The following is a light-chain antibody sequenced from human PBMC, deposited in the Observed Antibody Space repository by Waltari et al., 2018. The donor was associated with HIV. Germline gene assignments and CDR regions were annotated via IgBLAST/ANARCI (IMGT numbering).Light chain of an antibody. Sequence: DIVMTQSPDSLAVSLGGRATLNCKSSQSVLSSSNNKNYLVWYQQKPGQPPNVLIYWASTRESGVPDRFSGGGSGTDFTLTISSLQAEDVAVYYCQQYYSLPWTFGQGTKVEIK. CDR2: WAS. CDR1: QSVLSSSNNKNY. V-gene: IGKV4-1*01. J-gene: IGKJ1*01. CDR3: QQYYSLPWT.